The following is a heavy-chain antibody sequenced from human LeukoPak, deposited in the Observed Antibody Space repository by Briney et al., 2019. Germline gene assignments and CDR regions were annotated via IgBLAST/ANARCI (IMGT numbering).Heavy chain of an antibody. V-gene: IGHV3-64*01. D-gene: IGHD3-3*01. CDR1: GFTFSSYA. CDR2: ISSNGGSP. CDR3: AREGPPKSFFGVVMPTLGY. Sequence: GGSLLLFCAASGFTFSSYAMHWVRQAPGKGLEYVSAISSNGGSPYYANSVKGRFTISRDNSKIKLYLQMGSLRAEDMAVYYCAREGPPKSFFGVVMPTLGYWGQGTLVTVSS. J-gene: IGHJ4*02.